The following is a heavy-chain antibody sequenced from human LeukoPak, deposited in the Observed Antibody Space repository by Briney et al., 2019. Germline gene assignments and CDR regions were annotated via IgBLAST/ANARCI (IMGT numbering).Heavy chain of an antibody. CDR1: GGSISSGDYY. CDR2: IYYSGSI. Sequence: SQTLSLTCTVSGGSISSGDYYWSWIRQPPGKGLEWIGYIYYSGSIYYNPSLKSRVTISVDTSKNQFSLKLSSVTAADTAVYYCARKISIEAAAAGTAEYFQHWGQGTLVTVSS. CDR3: ARKISIEAAAAGTAEYFQH. J-gene: IGHJ1*01. D-gene: IGHD6-13*01. V-gene: IGHV4-30-4*08.